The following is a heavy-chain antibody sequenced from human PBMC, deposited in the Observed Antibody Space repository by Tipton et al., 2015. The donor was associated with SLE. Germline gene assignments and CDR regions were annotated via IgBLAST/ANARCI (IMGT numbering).Heavy chain of an antibody. CDR1: GFTFSSYT. D-gene: IGHD6-19*01. Sequence: RSLRLSCAASGFTFSSYTMHWVRQAPGKGPEWVAIISYDGSNKYYADSVKGRFTISRDNSKNTLYLQMNSLRAEDAAVYYCARDLYGSGWFGGYFDYWGQGTLVTVSS. CDR3: ARDLYGSGWFGGYFDY. CDR2: ISYDGSNK. J-gene: IGHJ4*02. V-gene: IGHV3-30*04.